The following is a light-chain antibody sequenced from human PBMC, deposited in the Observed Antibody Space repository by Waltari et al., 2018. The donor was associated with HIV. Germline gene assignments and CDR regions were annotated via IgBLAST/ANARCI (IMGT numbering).Light chain of an antibody. Sequence: MMQSPDTLPVSPGEGVNLTCRASQSVYTNVAWYQQRPGQAPRLLIYGATNRAAGFPARFSGGGSGTEFTLTISSLQSEDFAVYFCHQYNNWPYTFGQGTKLDIK. J-gene: IGKJ2*01. CDR2: GAT. CDR1: QSVYTN. CDR3: HQYNNWPYT. V-gene: IGKV3-15*01.